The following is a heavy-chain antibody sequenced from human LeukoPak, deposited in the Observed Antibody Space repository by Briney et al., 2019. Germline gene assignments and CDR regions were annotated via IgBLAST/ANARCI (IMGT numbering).Heavy chain of an antibody. CDR3: ARESSSSSFDY. D-gene: IGHD6-13*01. CDR2: IDSTGNFI. J-gene: IGHJ4*02. Sequence: GGSLRLSCAASGFTFSSYWMHWVRQAPGKGLEWVSSIDSTGNFIYYADSVKGRFTISRDNSKNPLYLQMNSLRAEDTAVYYCARESSSSSFDYWGQGTLVTVSS. CDR1: GFTFSSYW. V-gene: IGHV3-21*01.